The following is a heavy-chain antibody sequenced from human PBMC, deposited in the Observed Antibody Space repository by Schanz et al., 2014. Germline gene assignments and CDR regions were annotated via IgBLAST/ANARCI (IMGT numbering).Heavy chain of an antibody. D-gene: IGHD6-13*01. V-gene: IGHV3-23*01. CDR2: ISGGGGTR. CDR1: GFTFGSYG. J-gene: IGHJ4*01. CDR3: AREQIMAAAGLVDY. Sequence: EEQLLQSGGGLVQPGGSLRLSCAASGFTFGSYGMSWVRQGPGKGLEWVSGISGGGGTRNYADSVKGRFTISRDNSRNTLYLQMNSLRAEDTAVYYCAREQIMAAAGLVDYWGHGTLVTVSS.